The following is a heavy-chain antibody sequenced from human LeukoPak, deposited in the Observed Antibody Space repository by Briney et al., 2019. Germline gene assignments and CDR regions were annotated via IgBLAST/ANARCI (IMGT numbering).Heavy chain of an antibody. CDR2: INPNSGGT. J-gene: IGHJ4*02. D-gene: IGHD3-10*01. V-gene: IGHV1-2*02. CDR1: GYTFTGYY. CDR3: ARVDNYYGSGSYYYDY. Sequence: ASVKVSCKASGYTFTGYYMHWVRQAPGQGLEWMGWINPNSGGTNYAQKFQGRVTMTRDTSISAAYMELSRLRSDDTAVYYCARVDNYYGSGSYYYDYWGQGTLVTVSS.